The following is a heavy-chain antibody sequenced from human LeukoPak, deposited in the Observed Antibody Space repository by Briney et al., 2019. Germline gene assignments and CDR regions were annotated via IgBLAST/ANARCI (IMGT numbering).Heavy chain of an antibody. CDR1: GGSISSYY. D-gene: IGHD2-2*01. CDR3: ARRRYQLLRVYYFDY. Sequence: PSETLSLTCTVSGGSISSYYWSWIRQPPGKGLEWIGYIYYSGSTNYNPSLKSRVTISVDTSKNQFSLKLSSVTAADTAVYYCARRRYQLLRVYYFDYWGQGTLVTVSS. J-gene: IGHJ4*02. CDR2: IYYSGST. V-gene: IGHV4-59*12.